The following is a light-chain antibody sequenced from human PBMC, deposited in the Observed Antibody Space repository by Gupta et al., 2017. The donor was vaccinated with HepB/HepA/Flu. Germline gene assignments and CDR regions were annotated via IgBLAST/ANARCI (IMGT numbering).Light chain of an antibody. CDR2: DVS. Sequence: QSALTQPASVSGSPGQSITISCTGTSSDVGGYNYVSWYQQHPGKPPKLMIYDVSNRPSGVSNRFAGSKSGNTASLTISGHQAEDDAYYYCSSYTSSSTRVFGGGTKLTVL. CDR1: SSDVGGYNY. V-gene: IGLV2-14*03. CDR3: SSYTSSSTRV. J-gene: IGLJ2*01.